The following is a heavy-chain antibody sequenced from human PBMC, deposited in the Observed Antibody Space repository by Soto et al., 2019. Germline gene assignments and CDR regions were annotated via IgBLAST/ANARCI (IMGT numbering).Heavy chain of an antibody. V-gene: IGHV3-15*01. CDR1: GFTFSNAW. CDR2: IKSKTDGGTT. Sequence: EVQLVESGGGLVKPGGSLRLSCAASGFTFSNAWMSWVRQAPGKGLEWVGRIKSKTDGGTTDYAAPVKGRFTISRDDSKNTLYLQMNSLKTEDTAVYYCTTDPTTVTTFVDYWGQGTLVTVSS. CDR3: TTDPTTVTTFVDY. D-gene: IGHD4-17*01. J-gene: IGHJ4*02.